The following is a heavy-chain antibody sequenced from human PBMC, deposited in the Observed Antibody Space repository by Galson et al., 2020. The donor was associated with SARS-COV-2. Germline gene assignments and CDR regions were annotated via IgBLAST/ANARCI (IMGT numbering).Heavy chain of an antibody. V-gene: IGHV4-39*01. D-gene: IGHD6-19*01. Sequence: SETLSLNCTGSGASISSRDYYWGWVRQPPGKGLEWIGSIYYSGTTYYNPSLKSRVTISVDTPENQFSLKLSSVTAADTAVYYCVRHSSSGWYYYFDFWKQGTLITVSS. CDR3: VRHSSSGWYYYFDF. CDR1: GASISSRDYY. J-gene: IGHJ4*02. CDR2: IYYSGTT.